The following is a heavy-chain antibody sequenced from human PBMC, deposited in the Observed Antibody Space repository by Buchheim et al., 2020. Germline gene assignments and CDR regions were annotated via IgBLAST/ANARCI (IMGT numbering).Heavy chain of an antibody. V-gene: IGHV1-46*01. CDR1: GYTFTSYY. Sequence: QVQLVQSGAEVKKPGASVKVSCKASGYTFTSYYMHWVRQAPGQGLEWMGIINPSGGSTSYAQKFQGRVTMTRDPSTSTVYMELSSLRSEDTAVYYCARDEAPLRYSSWSYMDVWGKGTT. J-gene: IGHJ6*03. CDR3: ARDEAPLRYSSWSYMDV. CDR2: INPSGGST. D-gene: IGHD6-6*01.